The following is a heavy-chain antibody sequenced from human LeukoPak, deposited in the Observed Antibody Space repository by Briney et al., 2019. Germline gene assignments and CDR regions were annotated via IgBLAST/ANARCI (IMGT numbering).Heavy chain of an antibody. CDR3: AKVDYWSPENYFDS. J-gene: IGHJ4*02. CDR1: GFPFLSYA. D-gene: IGHD1-1*01. Sequence: PWGSLRLSCVASGFPFLSYAMTWVRQTPGKGLESVSVITDDEDTYYADSVKGRFTISRDNSQNTVFLQMNSLRVEDTAVYYCAKVDYWSPENYFDSWGQGTLVTVSS. V-gene: IGHV3-23*01. CDR2: ITDDEDT.